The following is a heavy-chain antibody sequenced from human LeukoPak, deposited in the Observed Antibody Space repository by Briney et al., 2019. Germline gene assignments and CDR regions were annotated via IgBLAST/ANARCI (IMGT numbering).Heavy chain of an antibody. CDR3: ARDAYYYERSGSYEAFDI. CDR2: MYYSGST. V-gene: IGHV4-59*12. D-gene: IGHD3-22*01. J-gene: IGHJ3*02. Sequence: SETLSLTCTVSTGSISSYYWSWIRQPPGKGLEWIGSMYYSGSTNYKPSLKSRVTISVDTSKNQFSLKLSSVTAADTAVYYCARDAYYYERSGSYEAFDIWGQGTMVTVSS. CDR1: TGSISSYY.